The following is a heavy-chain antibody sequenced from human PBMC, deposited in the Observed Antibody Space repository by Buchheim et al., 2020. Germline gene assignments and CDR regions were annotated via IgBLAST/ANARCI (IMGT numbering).Heavy chain of an antibody. J-gene: IGHJ6*02. CDR2: ISSSSSTI. Sequence: EVQLVESGGGLVQPGGSLRLSCAASGFTFSSYSMNWVRQAPGKGLEWVSYISSSSSTIYYADSVKGRFTISRDNAKNSLYLQMNSLRDEDTAVYYCARAYIVVVPAAPFPAYYYYYGMDVWGQGTT. CDR1: GFTFSSYS. V-gene: IGHV3-48*02. D-gene: IGHD2-2*01. CDR3: ARAYIVVVPAAPFPAYYYYYGMDV.